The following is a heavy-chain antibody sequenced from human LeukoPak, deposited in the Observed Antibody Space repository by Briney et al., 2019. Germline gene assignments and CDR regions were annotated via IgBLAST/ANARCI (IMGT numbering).Heavy chain of an antibody. D-gene: IGHD3-22*01. CDR1: GVSMRSNW. CDR3: VSNGYYSIDY. V-gene: IGHV4-4*02. CDR2: IYHSGST. Sequence: SGTLSLTCAVSGVSMRSNWWSWVRQSPGKGLEWIGEIYHSGSTNYNPSLKSRVDIAVDQSRSQFSLKLRSVTAADTAVYYCVSNGYYSIDYRGQGTPVTVSS. J-gene: IGHJ4*02.